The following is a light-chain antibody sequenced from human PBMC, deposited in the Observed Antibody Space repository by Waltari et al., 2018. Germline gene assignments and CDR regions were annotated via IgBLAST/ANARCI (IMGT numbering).Light chain of an antibody. CDR2: GAS. Sequence: EIVMTQSPGTLSVSPGERATPACRASQTIGTKLAWYQQKPGQAPRLLIYGASTRATGIPVRFSGSGSGTEFTLTISSLQSEDFAVYYCQQHNNWPPWTFGQGTKVEIK. CDR1: QTIGTK. J-gene: IGKJ1*01. V-gene: IGKV3-15*01. CDR3: QQHNNWPPWT.